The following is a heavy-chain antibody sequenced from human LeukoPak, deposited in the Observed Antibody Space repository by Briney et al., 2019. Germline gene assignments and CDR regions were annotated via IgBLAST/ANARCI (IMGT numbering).Heavy chain of an antibody. CDR1: GFTFSTYD. J-gene: IGHJ4*02. CDR2: IGTVDDT. D-gene: IGHD1-26*01. CDR3: AKDQRWESPHCLDS. Sequence: PGGSLRLSCAASGFTFSTYDMHWVRQVTGKGLEWVSAIGTVDDTYYLGSVKGRFTISRDNSKNTLYVQMNSLRDEDTAVYYCAKDQRWESPHCLDSWGQGTLVTVSS. V-gene: IGHV3-13*01.